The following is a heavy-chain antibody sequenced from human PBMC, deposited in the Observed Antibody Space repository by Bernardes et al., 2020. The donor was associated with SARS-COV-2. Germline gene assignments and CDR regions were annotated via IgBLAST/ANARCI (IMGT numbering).Heavy chain of an antibody. Sequence: GGSLRLSCAASGFTFSSYSMNWVRQAPGKGLEWVSSISSSRTYIYYADSVKGRFTISRDNAKNSLYLQMNSLRAEDTAVYYCARDGVATVMDYWGQGTLVTVSS. CDR2: ISSSRTYI. J-gene: IGHJ4*02. CDR3: ARDGVATVMDY. V-gene: IGHV3-21*01. D-gene: IGHD5-18*01. CDR1: GFTFSSYS.